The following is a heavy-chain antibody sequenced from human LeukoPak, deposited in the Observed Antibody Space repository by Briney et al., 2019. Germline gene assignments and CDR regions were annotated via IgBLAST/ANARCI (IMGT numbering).Heavy chain of an antibody. CDR2: ISDTGDST. J-gene: IGHJ4*02. CDR3: ASRIVGTPDYFDY. V-gene: IGHV3-23*01. Sequence: GGSLRLSCAASGFTFSRYGMTWVRQAPGKGLEWVSTISDTGDSTYYADSVKGRFTISRDNSENTLYLQMNGLRVEDTAVYYCASRIVGTPDYFDYWGQGTLVTVSS. D-gene: IGHD1-26*01. CDR1: GFTFSRYG.